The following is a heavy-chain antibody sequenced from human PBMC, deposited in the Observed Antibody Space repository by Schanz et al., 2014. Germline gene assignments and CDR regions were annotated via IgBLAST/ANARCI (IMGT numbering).Heavy chain of an antibody. Sequence: EVQLVESGGDLVQPGGSLRLSCSASGFTFSTFAMHWVRQAPGKGLEWVANIKKDGSEKYYVDSVKGRFTISRDNAKNTLYLQMNSLRAEDTAVYYCARAGYDADNWFDPWGQGTLVAGSS. V-gene: IGHV3-7*01. CDR1: GFTFSTFA. CDR2: IKKDGSEK. J-gene: IGHJ5*02. CDR3: ARAGYDADNWFDP. D-gene: IGHD2-2*01.